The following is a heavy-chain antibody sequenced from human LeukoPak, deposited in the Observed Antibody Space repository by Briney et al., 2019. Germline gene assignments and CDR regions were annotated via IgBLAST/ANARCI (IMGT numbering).Heavy chain of an antibody. CDR2: INPNSGGT. J-gene: IGHJ5*02. V-gene: IGHV1-2*06. CDR3: ARDWKDSSGYYVLRKFDP. Sequence: GASVKVSCKASGYTFTGYYMHWVRQAPGQGLEWMGRINPNSGGTNYAQKFQGRVTMTRDTSISTAYMELSRLRSDDTAVYYCARDWKDSSGYYVLRKFDPWGQGTLVTASS. D-gene: IGHD3-22*01. CDR1: GYTFTGYY.